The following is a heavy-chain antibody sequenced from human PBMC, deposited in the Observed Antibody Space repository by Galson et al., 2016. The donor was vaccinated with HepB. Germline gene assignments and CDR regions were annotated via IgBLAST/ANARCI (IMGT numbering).Heavy chain of an antibody. D-gene: IGHD4-17*01. CDR1: GGSFSDYY. Sequence: ETLSLTCAIYGGSFSDYYWSWIRQSPGKGLGWIGEINHSGSANYNPSLKSRVTISVDRSKNQFSLRLNSVTAADTAVYYCARSYGDSTVQLWFDPWGQGTLVTVSS. CDR2: INHSGSA. J-gene: IGHJ5*02. V-gene: IGHV4-34*01. CDR3: ARSYGDSTVQLWFDP.